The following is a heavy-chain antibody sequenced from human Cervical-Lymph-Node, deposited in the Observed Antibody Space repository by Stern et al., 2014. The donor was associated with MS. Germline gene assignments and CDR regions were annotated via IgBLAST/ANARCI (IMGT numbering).Heavy chain of an antibody. CDR3: ARVEAAGPYYYYYGMDV. V-gene: IGHV1-18*01. Sequence: QVQLVESGAEVKKPGASVKVSCKASGYTFTSYGISWVRQAPGQGLEWMGWISAYNGNTNYAQKLQGRVTMTTDTSTSTAYMELRSLRSDDTAVYYCARVEAAGPYYYYYGMDVWGQGTTVTVSS. CDR1: GYTFTSYG. D-gene: IGHD6-13*01. J-gene: IGHJ6*02. CDR2: ISAYNGNT.